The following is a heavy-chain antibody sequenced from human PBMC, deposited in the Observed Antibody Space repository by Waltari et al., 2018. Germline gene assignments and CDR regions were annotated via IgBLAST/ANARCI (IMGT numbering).Heavy chain of an antibody. CDR1: GYSITSTRYS. D-gene: IGHD2-8*01. V-gene: IGHV4-39*01. J-gene: IGHJ4*02. CDR2: FSYNANT. Sequence: QLQLQESGPGLVKPSEHLSLPCSVSGYSITSTRYSWGWYRQPPGKGLEWIGSFSYNANTYYNPSLKSRVTISVDTSKNQFSLQLRSVTAADTAVYYCARPGRVGGGSLMGLDYWGQGTLVTVSS. CDR3: ARPGRVGGGSLMGLDY.